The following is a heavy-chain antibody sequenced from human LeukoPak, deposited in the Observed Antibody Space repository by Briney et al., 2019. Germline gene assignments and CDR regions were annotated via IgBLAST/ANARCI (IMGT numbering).Heavy chain of an antibody. V-gene: IGHV3-21*01. CDR2: ISTSSSFI. D-gene: IGHD3-3*01. J-gene: IGHJ6*03. CDR1: GFTSSSHC. Sequence: GGSLRLSCSASGFTSSSHCMNWVRQTPGKGLEWVSSISTSSSFIYYADSVKGRFTISRDNAMSSLYLQMNSLRAEDAAVYYCARNYDFWSSPQGYMDVWGKGTTVTVSS. CDR3: ARNYDFWSSPQGYMDV.